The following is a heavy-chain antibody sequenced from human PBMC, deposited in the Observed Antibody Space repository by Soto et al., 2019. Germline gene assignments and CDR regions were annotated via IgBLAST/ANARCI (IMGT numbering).Heavy chain of an antibody. D-gene: IGHD3-10*01. V-gene: IGHV3-11*05. CDR3: ARDAGDGRGYYYGMDV. CDR1: GFTFSDYY. J-gene: IGHJ6*02. CDR2: ISSSSSYT. Sequence: QVQLVESGGGLVKPGGSLRLSCAASGFTFSDYYMSWIRQAPGKGLEWVSYISSSSSYTNYADSVKGRFTISTDNXNIXLYLQMHSLSAEDTAVYDCARDAGDGRGYYYGMDVWGQGTTVTVSS.